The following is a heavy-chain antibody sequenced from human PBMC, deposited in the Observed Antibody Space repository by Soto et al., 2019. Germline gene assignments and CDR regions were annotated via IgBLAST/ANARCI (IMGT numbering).Heavy chain of an antibody. CDR3: ARHLVYGAFEI. J-gene: IGHJ3*02. Sequence: SETLSLTCTVSGGSISSSSYYWGWIRQPPGKGLEWIGSIYYSGSTYYNPSLKSRVTISVDTSKNQFSLKLSSVTAADTAVYYCARHLVYGAFEIWGQGTMVTVSS. D-gene: IGHD3-10*01. CDR2: IYYSGST. V-gene: IGHV4-39*01. CDR1: GGSISSSSYY.